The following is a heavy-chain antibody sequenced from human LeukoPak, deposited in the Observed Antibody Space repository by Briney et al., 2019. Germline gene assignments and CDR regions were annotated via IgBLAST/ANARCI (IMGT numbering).Heavy chain of an antibody. V-gene: IGHV4-39*01. J-gene: IGHJ4*02. D-gene: IGHD3-22*01. Sequence: SETLSLTCSVSGGSISSSIYYWVWIRQPPGKGLEWIGSIYYSGSTYYNPSLKSRVTISVDTSKNQFSLNLSSVTAADTAVYYCARLIRVFYYDSSGMYYFDYWGQGTLVTVSS. CDR3: ARLIRVFYYDSSGMYYFDY. CDR2: IYYSGST. CDR1: GGSISSSIYY.